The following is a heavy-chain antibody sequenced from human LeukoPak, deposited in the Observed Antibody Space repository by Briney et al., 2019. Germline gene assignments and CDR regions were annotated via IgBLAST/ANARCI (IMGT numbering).Heavy chain of an antibody. CDR3: VGLVF. D-gene: IGHD6-19*01. CDR2: IYSGGST. V-gene: IGHV3-66*01. CDR1: GLTFRSYA. Sequence: GGSLRLSCTVSGLTFRSYAMSWVRQAPGKGLEWVSVIYSGGSTYYADSVKGRFSISRDNSKNTVYLKMNSLRAEDTAVYYCVGLVFWGQGTLVTVSS. J-gene: IGHJ4*02.